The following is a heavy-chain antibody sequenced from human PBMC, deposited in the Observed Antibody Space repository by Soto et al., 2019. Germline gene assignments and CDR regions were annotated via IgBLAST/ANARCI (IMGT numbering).Heavy chain of an antibody. CDR3: ATAIAAAGAEYFQH. CDR2: IYYSRST. V-gene: IGHV4-39*01. D-gene: IGHD6-13*01. Sequence: SETLSLTCTVSGGSISSSSYYWGWIRQPPGKGLEWIGSIYYSRSTYYNPSLKSRVTISVDTSKNQFSLKLSSVTAADTAVYYCATAIAAAGAEYFQHWGQGTLVTVYS. J-gene: IGHJ1*01. CDR1: GGSISSSSYY.